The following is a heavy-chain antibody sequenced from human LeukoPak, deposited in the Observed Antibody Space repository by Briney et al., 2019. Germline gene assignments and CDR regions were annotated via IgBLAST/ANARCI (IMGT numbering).Heavy chain of an antibody. J-gene: IGHJ4*02. Sequence: PGESLRLSCAASGFTFSRYWMSWVRQAPGKGLEWVANIKQGGSAKYYGDSVEGRFTISRDNAKNSLYLQMNSLRAEDTAVYYCARWGGGFDYWGQGTLVTLPS. V-gene: IGHV3-7*04. CDR3: ARWGGGFDY. CDR1: GFTFSRYW. D-gene: IGHD3-16*01. CDR2: IKQGGSAK.